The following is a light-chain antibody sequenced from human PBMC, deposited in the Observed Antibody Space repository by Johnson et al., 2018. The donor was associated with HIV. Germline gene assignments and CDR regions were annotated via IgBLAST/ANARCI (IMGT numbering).Light chain of an antibody. V-gene: IGLV1-51*01. J-gene: IGLJ1*01. CDR2: DNN. CDR1: SSNIGNNY. CDR3: GTWDNSLSTGGV. Sequence: QSVLTQPPSVSAAPGQKVTISCSGSSSNIGNNYVSWYQQLPGTAPKLLIYDNNQRPSGIPDRFSGSKSGTSATLGITGLQTGDEADYYCGTWDNSLSTGGVFVTGTKVTVL.